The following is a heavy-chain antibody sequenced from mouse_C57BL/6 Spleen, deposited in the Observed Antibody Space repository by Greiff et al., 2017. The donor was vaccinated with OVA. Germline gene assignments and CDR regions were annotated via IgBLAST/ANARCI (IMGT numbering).Heavy chain of an antibody. CDR2: INPNNGGT. CDR3: ARWYYGSSYYFDY. J-gene: IGHJ2*01. CDR1: GYTFTDYY. Sequence: VQLRQSGPELVKPGASVKISCKASGYTFTDYYMNWVKQSHGKSLEWIGDINPNNGGTSYNQKFKGKATLTVDKSSSTAYMELRSLTSEDSAVYYCARWYYGSSYYFDYWGQGTTLTVSS. V-gene: IGHV1-26*01. D-gene: IGHD1-1*01.